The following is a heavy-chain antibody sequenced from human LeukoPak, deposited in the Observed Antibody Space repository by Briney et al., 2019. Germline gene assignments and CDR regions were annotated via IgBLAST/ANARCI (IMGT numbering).Heavy chain of an antibody. CDR1: GFTFDDYA. CDR2: ISGDGGST. J-gene: IGHJ4*02. Sequence: GGSLRLSCAASGFTFDDYAMHWVRQAPGKGLEWVSLISGDGGSTYYADSVKGRFIISRDNSINSLYLQMNSLRTEDTALYYCAKDILLTAMIDYWGQGTLVTVSS. D-gene: IGHD5-18*01. V-gene: IGHV3-43*02. CDR3: AKDILLTAMIDY.